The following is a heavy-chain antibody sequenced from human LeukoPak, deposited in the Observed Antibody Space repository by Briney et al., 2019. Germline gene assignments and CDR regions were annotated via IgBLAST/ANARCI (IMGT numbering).Heavy chain of an antibody. D-gene: IGHD2-2*01. CDR1: GGSVRDNY. J-gene: IGHJ3*02. CDR3: ASSVVPAAHDAFDI. Sequence: PSETLSLTCAIYGGSVRDNYWNWMRQPPGKGLEWIGEIHHSGSTKYNPSLKSRVTISLDTSKNQFSLKLNSMTAADTAVYYCASSVVPAAHDAFDIWGQGTMVTVSS. CDR2: IHHSGST. V-gene: IGHV4-34*01.